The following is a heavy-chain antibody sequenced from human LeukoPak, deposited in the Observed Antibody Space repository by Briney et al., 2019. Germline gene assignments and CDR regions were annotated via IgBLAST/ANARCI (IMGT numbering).Heavy chain of an antibody. Sequence: SETLSLTCTVSGGSINNHHLTWIRQPAGKGLEWIGRIFTSGRTIYNPSLKSRVTISLDTSKSLLCLRLNSVTAADTAVYYCARGSNGLDPWGQGTLVTVSS. CDR2: IFTSGRT. D-gene: IGHD4/OR15-4a*01. J-gene: IGHJ5*02. CDR1: GGSINNHH. CDR3: ARGSNGLDP. V-gene: IGHV4-4*07.